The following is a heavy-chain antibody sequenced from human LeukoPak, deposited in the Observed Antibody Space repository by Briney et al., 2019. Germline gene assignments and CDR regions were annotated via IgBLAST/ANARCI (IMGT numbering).Heavy chain of an antibody. Sequence: GASVKVSCKASGYTFTSYGISWVRQAPGQGLEWMGWISAYNGNTNYAQELQGRVTMTTDTSTSTAYMELRSLRSDDTAVYYCARESTYYDSTDYYQGDAFDIWGQGTMVTVSS. CDR1: GYTFTSYG. D-gene: IGHD3-22*01. J-gene: IGHJ3*02. CDR3: ARESTYYDSTDYYQGDAFDI. CDR2: ISAYNGNT. V-gene: IGHV1-18*01.